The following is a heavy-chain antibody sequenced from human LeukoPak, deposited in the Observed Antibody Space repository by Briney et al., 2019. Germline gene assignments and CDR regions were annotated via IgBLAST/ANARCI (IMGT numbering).Heavy chain of an antibody. D-gene: IGHD3-3*01. CDR2: IASDGSST. V-gene: IGHV3-74*01. J-gene: IGHJ4*02. CDR3: ATDRGWRTSGYYLYYFEY. Sequence: PGGSLRLSCAASGFTFSSYWMNWVRQAPGKGLVWVSRIASDGSSTTYADSVKGRFSISRDNAKNTLYLQMSSLRAEDTAVYYCATDRGWRTSGYYLYYFEYWGQGTLVTFSS. CDR1: GFTFSSYW.